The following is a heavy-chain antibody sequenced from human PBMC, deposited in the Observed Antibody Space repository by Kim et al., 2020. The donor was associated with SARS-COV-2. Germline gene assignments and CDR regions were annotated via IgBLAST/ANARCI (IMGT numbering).Heavy chain of an antibody. D-gene: IGHD6-13*01. J-gene: IGHJ4*02. CDR2: T. V-gene: IGHV5-51*01. CDR3: ARIRDSSSWRH. Sequence: TRYSPSFQGQVTISADKSISTAYLQWSSLKASDTAMYYCARIRDSSSWRHWGQGTLVTVSS.